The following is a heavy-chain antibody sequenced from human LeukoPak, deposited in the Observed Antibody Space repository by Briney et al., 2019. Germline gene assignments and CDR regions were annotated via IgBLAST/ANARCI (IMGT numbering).Heavy chain of an antibody. D-gene: IGHD3-10*01. J-gene: IGHJ4*02. CDR3: ARRRITMVRYYFDY. V-gene: IGHV4-34*01. CDR1: GGSFSGYY. Sequence: SETLSLTCAVYGGSFSGYYWSWIRQPPGKGLEWIGEINHSGSTNYNPSLKSRVTISVDTSKNQFSLKLSSVTAADTAVYYCARRRITMVRYYFDYWGQGTLVTVSS. CDR2: INHSGST.